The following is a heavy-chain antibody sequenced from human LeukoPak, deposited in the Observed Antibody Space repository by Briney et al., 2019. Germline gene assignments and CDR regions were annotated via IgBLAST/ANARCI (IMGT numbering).Heavy chain of an antibody. CDR1: GFTFSTYS. CDR2: ISGSSGTI. V-gene: IGHV3-48*04. J-gene: IGHJ4*02. Sequence: GGSLRLSCAASGFTFSTYSMNWVRQAPGKGLEWVSYISGSSGTIHYADSVKGRFTISRDNAKNSLYLRMNSLRAEDTAVYYCARESGPIDYWGQGTLVTVSS. CDR3: ARESGPIDY.